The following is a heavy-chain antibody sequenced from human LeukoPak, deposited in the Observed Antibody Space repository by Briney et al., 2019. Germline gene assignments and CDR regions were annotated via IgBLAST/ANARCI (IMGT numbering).Heavy chain of an antibody. J-gene: IGHJ6*04. Sequence: SVKVSCKTSGGTFSSYAISWVRQAPGQGLEWMGGIIPIFGTANYAQKFQGRVTITADESTSTAYMELSSLRSEDTAVYYCARAINPAHSLSYYGMDVWGKGTTVTVSS. CDR3: ARAINPAHSLSYYGMDV. V-gene: IGHV1-69*13. D-gene: IGHD5-24*01. CDR2: IIPIFGTA. CDR1: GGTFSSYA.